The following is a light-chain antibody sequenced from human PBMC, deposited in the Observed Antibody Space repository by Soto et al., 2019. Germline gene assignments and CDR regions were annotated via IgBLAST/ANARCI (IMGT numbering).Light chain of an antibody. J-gene: IGKJ1*01. CDR3: QQSGSSPTWT. V-gene: IGKV3-20*01. Sequence: ELVITTSPATLSLSHGSRATIYGSARQSVSSSYLAWYQQKPGQAHRLLIYGASSRATGIPDRFSGSGSGTDFTLTISRLEPEDLAVYDGQQSGSSPTWTVGPGTKVEIK. CDR1: QSVSSSY. CDR2: GAS.